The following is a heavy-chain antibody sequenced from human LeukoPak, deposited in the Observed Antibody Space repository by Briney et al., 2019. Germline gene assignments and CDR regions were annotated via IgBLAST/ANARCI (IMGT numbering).Heavy chain of an antibody. D-gene: IGHD3-10*01. V-gene: IGHV3-53*01. CDR3: ARGETMVRGVNS. Sequence: GALRLSCAASGFTFSSYGMHWVRQAPGKGLEWVSVIYSGGSTYYADSVKGRFTISRDNSKNTLYLQMNSLRAEDTAVYYCARGETMVRGVNSWGQGTLVTVSS. J-gene: IGHJ4*02. CDR1: GFTFSSYG. CDR2: IYSGGST.